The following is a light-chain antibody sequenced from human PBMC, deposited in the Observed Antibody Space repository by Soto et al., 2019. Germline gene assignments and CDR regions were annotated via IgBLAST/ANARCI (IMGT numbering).Light chain of an antibody. Sequence: QSVLTQPPSVSEAPGQRVTISCTGSSSNIGAGYEAHWYQQVPGTAPKLLIYENNNRPSGVPDRFSDSKSGTSAYLAITGLPAEDEAEYYCQSYDSSLSGYGFGTGTKLTVL. V-gene: IGLV1-40*01. CDR3: QSYDSSLSGYG. J-gene: IGLJ1*01. CDR2: ENN. CDR1: SSNIGAGYE.